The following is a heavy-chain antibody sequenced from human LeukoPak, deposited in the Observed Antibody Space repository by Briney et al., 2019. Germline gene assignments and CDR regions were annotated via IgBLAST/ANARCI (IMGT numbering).Heavy chain of an antibody. J-gene: IGHJ3*02. CDR2: IIPIFGTA. V-gene: IGHV1-69*13. Sequence: SVKVSCEASGGTFSSYAISWVRQAPGQGLEWMGGIIPIFGTANYAQKFQGRVTITADESTSTAYMELSSLRSEDTAVYYCARTRNIVVVPAAVSAFDIWGQGTMVTVSS. CDR1: GGTFSSYA. CDR3: ARTRNIVVVPAAVSAFDI. D-gene: IGHD2-2*01.